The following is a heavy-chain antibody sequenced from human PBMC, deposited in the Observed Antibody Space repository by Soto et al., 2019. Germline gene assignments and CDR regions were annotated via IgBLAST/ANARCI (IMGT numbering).Heavy chain of an antibody. V-gene: IGHV3-30*03. CDR1: GFTFSSYG. CDR2: ISYDGNNK. D-gene: IGHD3-10*02. Sequence: GGSLRLSCAASGFTFSSYGMHWVRQAPGKGLEWVAVISYDGNNKHFAESVKGRFSISRDDSKNTVHLEMNNLRGDDSAVYYCARDHGMFLSYYYYGMDVWGQGTTVTVSS. J-gene: IGHJ6*02. CDR3: ARDHGMFLSYYYYGMDV.